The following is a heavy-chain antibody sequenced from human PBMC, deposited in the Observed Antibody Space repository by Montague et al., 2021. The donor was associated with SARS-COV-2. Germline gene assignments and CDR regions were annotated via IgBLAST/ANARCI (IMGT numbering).Heavy chain of an antibody. V-gene: IGHV4-34*01. CDR1: GGSFSGYY. J-gene: IGHJ6*02. D-gene: IGHD3-10*01. Sequence: SETLSLTCAVYGGSFSGYYWSWIRQPPGKGLEWIGEINHSGSTNYNPSLKSRVTRSVDTSKNQFSLKLSSVTAADTAVYYCARVRYYGSGTSFGMDVWGQGTTVTVSS. CDR3: ARVRYYGSGTSFGMDV. CDR2: INHSGST.